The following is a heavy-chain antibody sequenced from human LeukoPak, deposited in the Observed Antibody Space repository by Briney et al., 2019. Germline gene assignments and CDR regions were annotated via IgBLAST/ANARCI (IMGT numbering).Heavy chain of an antibody. V-gene: IGHV1-46*01. Sequence: ASVKVSCKASGYTFTSYHIHWVRQAPGQGLEWMGIINTNYGSTSYAQKFLGRVSLTRDTSTSTVYMELSSLRSEDTAVYYCALRVSVPGGFDSWGQGTLVTVSS. D-gene: IGHD6-19*01. CDR2: INTNYGST. J-gene: IGHJ4*02. CDR1: GYTFTSYH. CDR3: ALRVSVPGGFDS.